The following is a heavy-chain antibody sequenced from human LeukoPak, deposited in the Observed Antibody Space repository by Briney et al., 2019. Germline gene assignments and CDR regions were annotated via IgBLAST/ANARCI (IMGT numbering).Heavy chain of an antibody. D-gene: IGHD6-6*01. CDR1: GFTFSTHW. CDR2: VKQDGSEK. Sequence: GGSLRLSCAASGFTFSTHWMIWVRQAPGKGLEWVANVKQDGSEKYYVDSVKGRFTISRVNAKNSLYLQMNSLRAEDTAVYYCATGRAAHLFDFWGQGTLVTFSS. J-gene: IGHJ4*02. V-gene: IGHV3-7*01. CDR3: ATGRAAHLFDF.